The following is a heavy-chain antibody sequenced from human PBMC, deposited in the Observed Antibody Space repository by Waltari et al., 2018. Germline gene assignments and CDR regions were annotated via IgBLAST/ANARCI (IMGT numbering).Heavy chain of an antibody. Sequence: EVELVESGGGLVKPGESLRLSCVVSGCAFRRYNMNWARQAPGRGLEWVSFISSDGKNKYYADSVKGRVTISRDNAKNSVYLQMNSLGVDDTAVYYCARSWNDPDYFDYWGLGTLVAVSS. CDR3: ARSWNDPDYFDY. CDR1: GCAFRRYN. J-gene: IGHJ4*02. D-gene: IGHD1-1*01. V-gene: IGHV3-21*01. CDR2: ISSDGKNK.